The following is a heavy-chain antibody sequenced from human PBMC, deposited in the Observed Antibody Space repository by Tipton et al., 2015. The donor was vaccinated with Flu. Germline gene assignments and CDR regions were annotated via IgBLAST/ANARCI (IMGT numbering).Heavy chain of an antibody. J-gene: IGHJ6*02. D-gene: IGHD3-16*01. V-gene: IGHV4-61*02. CDR2: IYASGTT. CDR1: GSSMTTLGYY. Sequence: TLSLTCSVSGSSMTTLGYYWSWIRQTAGKRLEWIGRIYASGTTHYNPSLNNRVTISMDTSKSQFSLRLDSVTATDTATYYCVRERGLDGVVAGIGYGMDVWGQGTTVTVSS. CDR3: VRERGLDGVVAGIGYGMDV.